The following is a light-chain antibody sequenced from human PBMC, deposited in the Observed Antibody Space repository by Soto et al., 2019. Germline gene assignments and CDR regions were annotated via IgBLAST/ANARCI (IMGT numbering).Light chain of an antibody. V-gene: IGLV2-14*01. J-gene: IGLJ1*01. CDR3: RPYTRDSTYV. CDR1: SSDVGLYDY. CDR2: AVS. Sequence: QSALTQPASGSGSPGQSITISCTGTSSDVGLYDYVSWYQQHPGKAPQLMIYAVSNRPSGVSNRFSASKSGNTASLFISGLQAEDEADYYCRPYTRDSTYVFGSGSKVTVL.